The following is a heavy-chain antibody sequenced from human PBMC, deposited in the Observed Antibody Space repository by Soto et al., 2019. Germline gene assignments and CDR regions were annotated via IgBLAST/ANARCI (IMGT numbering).Heavy chain of an antibody. V-gene: IGHV1-18*01. CDR3: ARHGVGSFWYFDI. Sequence: QVQLVQSGGEVKKPGASVKVSCKASGNTFMSYGFSWVRQAPGQGLEWMGWISAYNGKTDYAQKVQDRVIMTRDTVTSTGYMELTSLTSDDTAVYFCARHGVGSFWYFDIWGRGTLVSVSS. J-gene: IGHJ2*01. CDR2: ISAYNGKT. D-gene: IGHD1-26*01. CDR1: GNTFMSYG.